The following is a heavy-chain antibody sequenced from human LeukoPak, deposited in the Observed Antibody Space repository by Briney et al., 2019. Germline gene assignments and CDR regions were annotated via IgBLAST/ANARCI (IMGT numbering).Heavy chain of an antibody. CDR1: GFTFSRYW. CDR2: IKSDGKT. CDR3: ARAPSEVGGYYPEYFRH. D-gene: IGHD3-22*01. J-gene: IGHJ1*01. V-gene: IGHV3-74*01. Sequence: GGSLRLSCEASGFTFSRYWVHWVRQAPGKGLVWVSRIKSDGKTNYADSVKGRFTISRDNAKNTVSLQMDSLRAEDTGVYYCARAPSEVGGYYPEYFRHWGQGTLVTVSS.